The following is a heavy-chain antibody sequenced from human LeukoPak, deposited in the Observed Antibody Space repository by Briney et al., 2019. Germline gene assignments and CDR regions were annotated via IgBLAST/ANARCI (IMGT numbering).Heavy chain of an antibody. CDR3: ARSSYSSSWYNMGYYYYYYGMDV. Sequence: GALRLSCAASGFTFSDYYMSWIRQAPGKGLEWVSYISSSGSTIYYADSVKGRFTISRDNAKDSLYLQMNSLRAEDTAVYYCARSSYSSSWYNMGYYYYYYGMDVWGQGTTVTVSS. CDR2: ISSSGSTI. J-gene: IGHJ6*02. D-gene: IGHD6-13*01. V-gene: IGHV3-11*01. CDR1: GFTFSDYY.